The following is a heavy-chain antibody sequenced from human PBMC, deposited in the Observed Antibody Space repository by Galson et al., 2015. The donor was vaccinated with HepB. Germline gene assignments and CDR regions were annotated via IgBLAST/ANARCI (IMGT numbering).Heavy chain of an antibody. D-gene: IGHD4-23*01. V-gene: IGHV3-49*03. CDR3: TRDEYGGNTVFFDY. Sequence: SLRLSCAASGFTFGAYAMSWFRLAPGKGLEWVGFIRTKAYATTTEYAASVKGRFTISRDDSKSIAYLQMNNLKTEDTAVYYCTRDEYGGNTVFFDYWGQGTLVTVSS. CDR2: IRTKAYATTT. CDR1: GFTFGAYA. J-gene: IGHJ4*02.